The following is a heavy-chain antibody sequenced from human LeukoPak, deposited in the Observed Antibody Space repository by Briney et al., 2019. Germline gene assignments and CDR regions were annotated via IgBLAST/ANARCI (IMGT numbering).Heavy chain of an antibody. D-gene: IGHD6-13*01. J-gene: IGHJ4*02. CDR3: ARGVTSSWYDY. CDR1: VDSISISNW. V-gene: IGHV4-4*02. CDR2: IYHSGST. Sequence: SETLSLTCAVSVDSISISNWRSWVRQPPGKGVEWIGEIYHSGSTNYNPSLKSRVTISVDKSKNQFSLKLSSVTAADTAVYYCARGVTSSWYDYWGQGTLVTVSS.